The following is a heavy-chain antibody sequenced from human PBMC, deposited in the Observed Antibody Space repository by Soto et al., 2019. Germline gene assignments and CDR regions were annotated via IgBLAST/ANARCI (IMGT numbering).Heavy chain of an antibody. Sequence: SETLYLTGTVSGGSISGNFLTWIRQPAGKGLEWIGRISSNGNTDYNPSLKSRVTMSIDTSKNHFSLDLISVTASDTAIYYCAREVWVAGLLYYFDFWGQGTLVTVSS. D-gene: IGHD6-19*01. J-gene: IGHJ4*02. CDR3: AREVWVAGLLYYFDF. CDR1: GGSISGNF. V-gene: IGHV4-4*07. CDR2: ISSNGNT.